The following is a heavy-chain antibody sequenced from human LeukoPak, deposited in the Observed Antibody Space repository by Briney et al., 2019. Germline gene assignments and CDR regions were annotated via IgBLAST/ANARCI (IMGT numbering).Heavy chain of an antibody. CDR3: ARGTLKAAATDFDY. J-gene: IGHJ4*02. CDR1: GFIFDNYA. Sequence: GGSLRLSCAAPGFIFDNYAIHWVRQAPGKGLEWVSLISGDGGSTFYADSVRGRFNISRDNTRKSLSLQMSSLRAEDTALYYCARGTLKAAATDFDYWGQGTLVTVSS. CDR2: ISGDGGST. D-gene: IGHD6-13*01. V-gene: IGHV3-43*02.